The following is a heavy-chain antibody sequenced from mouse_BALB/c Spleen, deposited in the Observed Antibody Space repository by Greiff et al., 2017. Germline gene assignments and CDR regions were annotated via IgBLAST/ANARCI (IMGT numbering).Heavy chain of an antibody. CDR1: GFTFSSFG. CDR3: ARKAYGNYFDD. V-gene: IGHV5-17*02. Sequence: EVQLVESGGGLVQPGGSRKLSCAASGFTFSSFGMHWVRQAPEKGLEWVAYISSGSSTIYYADTVKGRFTISRDNPKNTLFLQMTSLRSEDTAMYYCARKAYGNYFDDWGQGTTLTVSS. D-gene: IGHD6-5*01. J-gene: IGHJ2*01. CDR2: ISSGSSTI.